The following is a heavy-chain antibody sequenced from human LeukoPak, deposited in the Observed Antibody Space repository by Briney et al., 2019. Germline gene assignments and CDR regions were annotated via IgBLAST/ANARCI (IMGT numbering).Heavy chain of an antibody. D-gene: IGHD3-10*01. J-gene: IGHJ5*02. CDR1: GFTFSTYT. V-gene: IGHV3-21*01. CDR3: ARERITMVRGVHTNWFDP. CDR2: ISRDSTYI. Sequence: GGSLRLSCVASGFTFSTYTMNWVRQAPGKGLEWVSSISRDSTYIYSADSVKGRFTVSRDDAKSSLFLKMNSLRAEDTAVYYCARERITMVRGVHTNWFDPWGQGTLVTVSS.